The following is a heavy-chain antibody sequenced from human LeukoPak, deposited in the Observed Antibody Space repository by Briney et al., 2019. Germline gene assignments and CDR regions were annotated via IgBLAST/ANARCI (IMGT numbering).Heavy chain of an antibody. V-gene: IGHV3-23*01. CDR2: ISNSGGST. Sequence: GGSLRLSCAASGFTFSSYATSWVRQAPGKGLKWVSAISNSGGSTYYADSVKGRFTISRDNSKNTLYLQMNSLRAEDTAVYYCAKHGRGSGSPYYFDYWGQGTLVTVSS. CDR1: GFTFSSYA. CDR3: AKHGRGSGSPYYFDY. J-gene: IGHJ4*02. D-gene: IGHD3-10*01.